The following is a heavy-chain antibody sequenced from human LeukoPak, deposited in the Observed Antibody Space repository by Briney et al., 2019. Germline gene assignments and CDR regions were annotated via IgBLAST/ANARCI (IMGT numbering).Heavy chain of an antibody. CDR2: IIPIFGTT. V-gene: IGHV1-69*01. CDR1: GGTFSSYA. Sequence: GSSVKVSCKASGGTFSSYAISWVRQAPGQGLEWTGGIIPIFGTTNYAQKFQGRVTISADESTSTACMELSSLRPEDTAVYDCASVWFGPTIHGYFQHWGQGTLVTVSS. J-gene: IGHJ1*01. D-gene: IGHD3-10*01. CDR3: ASVWFGPTIHGYFQH.